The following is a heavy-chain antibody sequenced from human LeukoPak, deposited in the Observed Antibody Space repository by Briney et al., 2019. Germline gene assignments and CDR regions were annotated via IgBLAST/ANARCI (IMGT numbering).Heavy chain of an antibody. CDR2: INPNSGNT. V-gene: IGHV1-8*02. D-gene: IGHD3-10*01. Sequence: EASVKVSCKASGYTFTGYYMHWVRQAPGQGLEWMGWINPNSGNTGYAQKFQGRVTMTRNTSISTAYMELSSLRSEDTAVYYCARGRRYGSGRRHGPADYYYYYMDAWGKGTTVTISS. CDR1: GYTFTGYY. CDR3: ARGRRYGSGRRHGPADYYYYYMDA. J-gene: IGHJ6*03.